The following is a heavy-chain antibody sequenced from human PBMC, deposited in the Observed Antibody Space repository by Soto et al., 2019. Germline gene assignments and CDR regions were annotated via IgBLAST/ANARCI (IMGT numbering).Heavy chain of an antibody. CDR2: IYYSGST. CDR3: ARGEEYYYYMYV. V-gene: IGHV4-59*01. Sequence: QVQLQESGPGLVKPSETLSLTCTVSGGSISSYYWSWIRQPPGKGLEWIGYIYYSGSTNYNPSLKSRVTISVDTSKNQFSLKLSSVTAADTAVYYCARGEEYYYYMYVWGKGTTVTVSS. J-gene: IGHJ6*03. CDR1: GGSISSYY.